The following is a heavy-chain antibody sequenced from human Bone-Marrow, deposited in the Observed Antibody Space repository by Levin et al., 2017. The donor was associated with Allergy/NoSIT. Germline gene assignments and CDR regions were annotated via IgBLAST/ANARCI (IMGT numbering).Heavy chain of an antibody. Sequence: PTGGSLRLSCAASGFSFITYGFHWVRQAPGKGLEWVAVVWYDGSDQYYADSVKGRFTISRDNSKNTLYLQMNSLRAEDTAVYYCVRGGPGIAADFDYWGQGTLVTVSS. CDR2: VWYDGSDQ. J-gene: IGHJ4*02. V-gene: IGHV3-33*01. D-gene: IGHD6-13*01. CDR3: VRGGPGIAADFDY. CDR1: GFSFITYG.